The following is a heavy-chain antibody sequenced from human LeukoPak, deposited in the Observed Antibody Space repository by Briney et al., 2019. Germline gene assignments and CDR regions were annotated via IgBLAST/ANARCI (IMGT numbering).Heavy chain of an antibody. V-gene: IGHV3-30*18. CDR2: ISYDGSNK. Sequence: GGSLRLSCAASGFIFSSYGMHWVRQAPGKGLEWVAVISYDGSNKYYADSVKGRFTISSDNSKNTLYLQMNSLRAEDTAVYYCAKKGEYSSSWYGMDVWGQGTTVTVSS. D-gene: IGHD6-13*01. CDR3: AKKGEYSSSWYGMDV. J-gene: IGHJ6*02. CDR1: GFIFSSYG.